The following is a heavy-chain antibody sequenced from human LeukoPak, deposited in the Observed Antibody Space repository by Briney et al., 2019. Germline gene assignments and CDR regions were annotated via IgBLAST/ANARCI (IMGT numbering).Heavy chain of an antibody. CDR2: ISTYNGNT. V-gene: IGHV1-18*01. J-gene: IGHJ5*02. CDR1: GGTFSSYA. D-gene: IGHD6-6*01. CDR3: ARDSSIAARGWFDP. Sequence: ASVKVSCKASGGTFSSYAISWVRQAPGQGLEWMGWISTYNGNTNYAQKLQGRVTMTTDTSTSTAYMDLRSLRSDDTAVYYCARDSSIAARGWFDPWGQGTLVTVSS.